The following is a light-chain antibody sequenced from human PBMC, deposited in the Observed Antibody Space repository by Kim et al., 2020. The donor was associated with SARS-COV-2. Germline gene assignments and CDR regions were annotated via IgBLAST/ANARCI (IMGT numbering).Light chain of an antibody. V-gene: IGLV1-40*01. Sequence: RVTISCTGSSSNIGASYGVHWYQQFPGTVPKLLIYGNSNRPSGVPDRFSGSKSGTSASLAITGLQAEDEADYYCQSYDSRLSGSVFGGGTQLTVL. CDR1: SSNIGASYG. CDR2: GNS. J-gene: IGLJ2*01. CDR3: QSYDSRLSGSV.